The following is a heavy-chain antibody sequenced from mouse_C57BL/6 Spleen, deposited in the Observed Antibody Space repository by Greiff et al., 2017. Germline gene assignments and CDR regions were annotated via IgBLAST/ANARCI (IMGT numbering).Heavy chain of an antibody. J-gene: IGHJ1*03. V-gene: IGHV1-52*01. CDR2: IDPSDSET. Sequence: QVQLQQPGAELVRPGSSVKLSCKASGYTFTSYWMHWVKQRPIQGLEWIGNIDPSDSETHYNQKFKDKATLTVDKSSSTAYMQLSSLTSEDSAVYYCARSDYSNYLYWYFDVWGTGTTVTVSS. CDR1: GYTFTSYW. D-gene: IGHD2-5*01. CDR3: ARSDYSNYLYWYFDV.